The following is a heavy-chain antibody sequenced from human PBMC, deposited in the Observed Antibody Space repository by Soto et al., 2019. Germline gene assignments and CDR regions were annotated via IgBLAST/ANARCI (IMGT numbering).Heavy chain of an antibody. V-gene: IGHV1-18*01. CDR1: GYTFTSYG. J-gene: IGHJ5*02. CDR2: TSAYNGKT. CDR3: ARDQGITIFGVANS. D-gene: IGHD3-3*01. Sequence: QVQLVQSGAEVKKPGASVKVSCKASGYTFTSYGITGVRQAPGQGLDWMGWTSAYNGKTNYAQKLQGRVTMTTDTSTSTAYMELRSLRSDDTAVYYCARDQGITIFGVANSWGQGTLVTVSS.